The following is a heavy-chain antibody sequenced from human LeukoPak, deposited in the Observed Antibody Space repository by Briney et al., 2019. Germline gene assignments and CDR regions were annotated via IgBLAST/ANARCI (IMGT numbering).Heavy chain of an antibody. Sequence: PGGSLRLSCVASGFTFTTYAMIWVRQPPGKGLEWVSAISGSGGSTYYADSVKGRFTISRDNSKNTLYLQMNSLRAEDTAVYYCAKGGAPAKTPIGYWGQGTLVTVSS. J-gene: IGHJ4*02. CDR3: AKGGAPAKTPIGY. CDR1: GFTFTTYA. CDR2: ISGSGGST. D-gene: IGHD2-15*01. V-gene: IGHV3-23*01.